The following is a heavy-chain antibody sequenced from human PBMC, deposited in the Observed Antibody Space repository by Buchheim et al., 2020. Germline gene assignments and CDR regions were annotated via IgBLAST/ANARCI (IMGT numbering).Heavy chain of an antibody. Sequence: QVQLQESDPGLVKPSGTLSLTCAVSGGSISSGHWRSWVRQPPGKGLEWIGEIYHSGSTEYNPSLESRVTISVDKSKNQFSLKLSSVTAADTAVYYCARGYCSGPNCAMALDYWGQGTL. V-gene: IGHV4-4*02. D-gene: IGHD2-15*01. CDR3: ARGYCSGPNCAMALDY. CDR1: GGSISSGHW. CDR2: IYHSGST. J-gene: IGHJ4*02.